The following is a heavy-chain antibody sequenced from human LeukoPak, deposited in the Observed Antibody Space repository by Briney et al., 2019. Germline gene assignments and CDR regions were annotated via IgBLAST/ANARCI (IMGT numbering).Heavy chain of an antibody. Sequence: PGGSLRLSCAASGFTFNTYTMNWVRQAPGKGLEWVSYISGSSGIIDYADSVKGRFTISRDNSKNTLYLQMNSLRAEDTAVYYCARDPPTGTTGYFDYWGQGTLVTVSS. CDR2: ISGSSGII. V-gene: IGHV3-48*01. CDR3: ARDPPTGTTGYFDY. J-gene: IGHJ4*02. D-gene: IGHD1-7*01. CDR1: GFTFNTYT.